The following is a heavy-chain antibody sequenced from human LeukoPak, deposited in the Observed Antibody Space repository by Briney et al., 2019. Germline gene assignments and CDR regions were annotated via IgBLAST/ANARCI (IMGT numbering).Heavy chain of an antibody. J-gene: IGHJ6*03. CDR3: ATGDINTLPDRYYFYMDV. Sequence: GASVKVSCKVSGYTLTELSIHWMRQAPGEGLEWMGGFDPEDGETIYAQKFQGRVTMTEDTSTDTAYMELSSLRSEDTAVYYCATGDINTLPDRYYFYMDVWGKGTTVTVSS. CDR1: GYTLTELS. CDR2: FDPEDGET. V-gene: IGHV1-24*01. D-gene: IGHD2-15*01.